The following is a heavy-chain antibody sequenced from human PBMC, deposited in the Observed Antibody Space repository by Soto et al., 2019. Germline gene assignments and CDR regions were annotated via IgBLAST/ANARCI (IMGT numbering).Heavy chain of an antibody. V-gene: IGHV4-31*03. J-gene: IGHJ4*02. CDR1: GGSISSGGYY. Sequence: SETLSLTCTVSGGSISSGGYYWSWIRQHPGKGLEWIGYIYYSGSTYYNPSLKSRVTISVDTSKNQFSLKLSSVTAADTAVYYCARALKAKIIDYWGQGTLVTVSS. CDR2: IYYSGST. CDR3: ARALKAKIIDY.